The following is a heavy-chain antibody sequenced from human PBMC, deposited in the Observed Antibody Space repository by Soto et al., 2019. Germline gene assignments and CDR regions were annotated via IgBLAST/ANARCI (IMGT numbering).Heavy chain of an antibody. CDR3: ARGHDYGGNSDAFDV. CDR1: GGTFRTES. CDR2: ILPFFGTA. V-gene: IGHV1-69*13. Sequence: QVHLVQSGAEVKKPGSSVKVSCKYSGGTFRTESINWVRQAPGQGPEWMGGILPFFGTADYAPRFQGRVTITADGATTTAYMELRSLTSQDTAVYFCARGHDYGGNSDAFDVWGQGTMATVSS. D-gene: IGHD3-16*01. J-gene: IGHJ3*01.